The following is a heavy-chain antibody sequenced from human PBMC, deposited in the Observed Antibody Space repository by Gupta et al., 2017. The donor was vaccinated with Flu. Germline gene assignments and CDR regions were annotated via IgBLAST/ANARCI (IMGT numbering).Heavy chain of an antibody. J-gene: IGHJ4*02. CDR2: MYFGGGA. CDR1: GGSVSSSTSY. V-gene: IGHV4-39*01. CDR3: ARLRNGIHFDY. Sequence: QLQLQESGPGLVKPSETLSLTCTVSGGSVSSSTSYWGWVRPPPGKGPEWVAGMYFGGGANYSPSLRSRVTMSLDTSKNQFSLNLNSVTAADTAVYFCARLRNGIHFDYWGQGTLVTVSS.